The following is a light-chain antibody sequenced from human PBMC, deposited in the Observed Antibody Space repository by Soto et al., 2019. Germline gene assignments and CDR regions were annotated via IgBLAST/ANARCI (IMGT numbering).Light chain of an antibody. Sequence: QSVLAQPPSASGTPGQRVTISCSGSTSNIGSNTVNWYRHLPGTTPKLLIYGSNQRPSGVPDRFSGSTSGTSASLAISGLQSEDEADYYCAAWDDSLKGWVFGGGTKLNVL. CDR1: TSNIGSNT. CDR2: GSN. J-gene: IGLJ3*02. CDR3: AAWDDSLKGWV. V-gene: IGLV1-44*01.